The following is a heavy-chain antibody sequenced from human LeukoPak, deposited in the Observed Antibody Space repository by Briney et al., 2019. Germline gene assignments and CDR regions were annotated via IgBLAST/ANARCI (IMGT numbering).Heavy chain of an antibody. CDR3: AKVRDLDTVLGRFDN. V-gene: IGHV3-23*01. CDR2: ISGNGGRT. CDR1: GFTFGSYA. Sequence: GGSLRLSCAASGFTFGSYAMSWVRQAPGKGLEWVSVISGNGGRTYYADSVKGRFTISRDNSKNTLYLQMNSLRAEDTAVYYCAKVRDLDTVLGRFDNWGQGTLVTVSS. J-gene: IGHJ5*02. D-gene: IGHD5-18*01.